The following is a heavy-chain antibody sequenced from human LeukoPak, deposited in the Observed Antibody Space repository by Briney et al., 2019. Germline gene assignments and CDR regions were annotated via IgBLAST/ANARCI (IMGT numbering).Heavy chain of an antibody. Sequence: ASVKVSCKASGYTFTGYYMHWVRQAPGQGLEWMGWINLNSGGTNNAQKFQGRVTMTRDTSISTAYMELSRLRSDDTAVYYYARDLGYDSSGYDYWGQGTLVTVSS. J-gene: IGHJ4*02. V-gene: IGHV1-2*02. D-gene: IGHD3-22*01. CDR2: INLNSGGT. CDR3: ARDLGYDSSGYDY. CDR1: GYTFTGYY.